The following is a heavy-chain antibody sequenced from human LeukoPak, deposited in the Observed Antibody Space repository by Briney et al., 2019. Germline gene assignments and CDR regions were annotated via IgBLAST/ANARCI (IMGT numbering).Heavy chain of an antibody. V-gene: IGHV4-59*01. CDR3: ARGPYEQLVFSMWFDP. CDR1: GGSISSYY. J-gene: IGHJ5*02. Sequence: SGTLSLTCTVSGGSISSYYWSWIRQPPGKGLEWVGYIYYSGSTNYNPSLKCRVTISVDTSKKQFSLKLSSVTAADTAVYYCARGPYEQLVFSMWFDPWGQGTLVTVSS. D-gene: IGHD6-13*01. CDR2: IYYSGST.